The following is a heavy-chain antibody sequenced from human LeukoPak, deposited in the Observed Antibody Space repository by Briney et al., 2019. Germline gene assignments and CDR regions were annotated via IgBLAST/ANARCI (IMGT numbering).Heavy chain of an antibody. J-gene: IGHJ4*02. CDR3: TTEGSYYDILTGDYRGYLDS. CDR2: IKSKTDGGTA. CDR1: GFTFSNAW. V-gene: IGHV3-15*01. D-gene: IGHD3-9*01. Sequence: GGSLRLSCAASGFTFSNAWMTWVRQAPGKGLEWVGRIKSKTDGGTADFAAPVKGRFTISRDDSRNTLNLQMNSLKPEDTAVYYCTTEGSYYDILTGDYRGYLDSWGQGALVTVSS.